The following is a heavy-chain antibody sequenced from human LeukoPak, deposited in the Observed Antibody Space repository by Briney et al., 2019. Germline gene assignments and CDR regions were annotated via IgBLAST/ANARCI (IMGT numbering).Heavy chain of an antibody. V-gene: IGHV3-23*01. CDR2: ISSSDGTT. CDR3: AKDRGLLSWFGELLHFFDH. J-gene: IGHJ4*02. Sequence: PGGSLRLSCAASGFTFSSYDMSWVRQAPGKGLEWVSAISSSDGTTYYADPVKGRFTISRDTSKNTLYLQMNSLRAEDTAVYYCAKDRGLLSWFGELLHFFDHWGQGTLVTVSS. CDR1: GFTFSSYD. D-gene: IGHD3-10*01.